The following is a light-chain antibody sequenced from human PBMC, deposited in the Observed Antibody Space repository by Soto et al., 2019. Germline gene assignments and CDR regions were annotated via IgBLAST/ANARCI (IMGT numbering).Light chain of an antibody. Sequence: DIVMTQSPDSLAVSLGERATINCKSSRSLFSISNNKHYLDWYQQKPGQPPKLLISWASTRDSWVPDRFSGSGSGTHFPLTINSLPAADAGGCYCSQYYSSVYTFGQGTMREIK. J-gene: IGKJ2*01. CDR3: SQYYSSVYT. CDR2: WAS. CDR1: RSLFSISNNKHY. V-gene: IGKV4-1*01.